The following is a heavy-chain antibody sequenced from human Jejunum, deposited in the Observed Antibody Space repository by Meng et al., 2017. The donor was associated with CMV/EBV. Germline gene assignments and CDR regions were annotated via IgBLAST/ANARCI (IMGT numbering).Heavy chain of an antibody. Sequence: FTFSDYWMHWVRQVPGEGLVWVSRVDSYGGSTTYADSVRGRFTISRDNAKNTLYLQMNSLRAEDTAVYYCASRVGVVGATHGAFDIWGQGTMVTVSS. V-gene: IGHV3-74*01. CDR3: ASRVGVVGATHGAFDI. CDR1: FTFSDYW. D-gene: IGHD1-26*01. J-gene: IGHJ3*02. CDR2: VDSYGGST.